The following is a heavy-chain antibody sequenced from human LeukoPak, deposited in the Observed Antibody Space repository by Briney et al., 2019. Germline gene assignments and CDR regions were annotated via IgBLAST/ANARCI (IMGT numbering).Heavy chain of an antibody. CDR1: GFTFSNYA. J-gene: IGHJ4*02. CDR3: AKETAPYSSRSFDY. Sequence: QSGGSLRLSCAASGFTFSNYAMSWVRQAPGKGLEWVSAISGSGGSTYYADSVKGRFTISRDNSKNTLYLQMNSLRAEDTAVYYCAKETAPYSSRSFDYWGQGTLVTVSS. CDR2: ISGSGGST. V-gene: IGHV3-23*01. D-gene: IGHD6-13*01.